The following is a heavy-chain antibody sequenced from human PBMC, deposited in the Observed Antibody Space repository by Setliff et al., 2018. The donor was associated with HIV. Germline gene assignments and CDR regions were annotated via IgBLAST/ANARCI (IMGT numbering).Heavy chain of an antibody. D-gene: IGHD3-10*01. V-gene: IGHV3-33*01. CDR3: ARKPRDGYYIDY. Sequence: PGGSLRLSCAASGFTFSSYGMHWVRQTPGKGLEWVAVIWYDGSNENYAGSVKGRFTISRDNSKKTPYLQMNSLRAEDTAVYYCARKPRDGYYIDYWGQGTLVTVSS. J-gene: IGHJ4*02. CDR2: IWYDGSNE. CDR1: GFTFSSYG.